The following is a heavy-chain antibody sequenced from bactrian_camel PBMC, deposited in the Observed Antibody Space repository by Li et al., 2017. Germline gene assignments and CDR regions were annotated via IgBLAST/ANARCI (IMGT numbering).Heavy chain of an antibody. D-gene: IGHD7*01. V-gene: IGHV3S53*01. CDR2: VDLDGHT. J-gene: IGHJ4*01. Sequence: VQLVESGGGSVQPGGSLRLSRSVSGLDYSRYCMGWFRQAPGEERKGVATVDLDGHTIYVNSVKGRFTISKDNAKNTLDLQMNNLKPEDTAMYYCAADRLGHGGGLCYPTAWFNFKGQGTQVTVS. CDR1: GLDYSRYC.